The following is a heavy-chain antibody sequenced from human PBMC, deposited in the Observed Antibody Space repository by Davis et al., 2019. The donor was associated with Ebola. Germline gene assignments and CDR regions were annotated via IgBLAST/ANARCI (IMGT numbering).Heavy chain of an antibody. Sequence: GGSLRLSCEASGFTVSSYYMNWVRQAPGKGLEWVSVIYSGGDTYYTDSVRGQFTISRDNSKNMLYLQLSSLTPEDSAVYYCARDSFPEDGMDVWGQGTTVTVSS. CDR3: ARDSFPEDGMDV. CDR2: IYSGGDT. J-gene: IGHJ6*02. V-gene: IGHV3-53*01. CDR1: GFTVSSYY.